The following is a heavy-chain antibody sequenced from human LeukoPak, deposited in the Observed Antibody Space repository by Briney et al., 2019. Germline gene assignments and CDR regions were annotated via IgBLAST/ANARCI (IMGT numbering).Heavy chain of an antibody. D-gene: IGHD1-26*01. CDR1: GFTFDDYA. J-gene: IGHJ3*02. CDR3: AKDILVGIVGATTPNAFDI. V-gene: IGHV3-9*01. Sequence: PGRSLRLSCAASGFTFDDYAMHWVRQAPGKGLEWVSGISWNSGSIGYADSVKGRFTISRDNAKNSLYLQMNSLRAEDTALYYGAKDILVGIVGATTPNAFDIWGQGTMVTVSS. CDR2: ISWNSGSI.